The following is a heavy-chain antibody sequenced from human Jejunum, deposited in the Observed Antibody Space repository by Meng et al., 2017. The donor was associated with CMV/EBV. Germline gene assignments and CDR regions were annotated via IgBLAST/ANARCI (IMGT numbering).Heavy chain of an antibody. Sequence: SGSYWGWIRPPPGKGLEWIGSVYHTGSPYYNPSLKSRITISVDTSKDQFSLNLSSVTAADTAVYYCARWGTYYYDSSGSYFFDFWGQGTLVTVSS. CDR1: SGSY. V-gene: IGHV4-38-2*01. CDR3: ARWGTYYYDSSGSYFFDF. CDR2: VYHTGSP. D-gene: IGHD3-22*01. J-gene: IGHJ4*02.